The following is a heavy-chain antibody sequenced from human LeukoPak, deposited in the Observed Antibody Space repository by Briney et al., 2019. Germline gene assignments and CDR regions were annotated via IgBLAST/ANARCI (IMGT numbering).Heavy chain of an antibody. V-gene: IGHV3-74*01. D-gene: IGHD6-19*01. CDR3: AKVSSQWRPNYYYYYGMDV. Sequence: GGSLRLSCAASGFTFSDYWIHWVRQAPGKGLVWVSRINTDGSITNYADSVKGRFSISRDNAKNTLYLQMSSLRAEDTAVYYCAKVSSQWRPNYYYYYGMDVWGQGTTVTVSS. CDR2: INTDGSIT. CDR1: GFTFSDYW. J-gene: IGHJ6*02.